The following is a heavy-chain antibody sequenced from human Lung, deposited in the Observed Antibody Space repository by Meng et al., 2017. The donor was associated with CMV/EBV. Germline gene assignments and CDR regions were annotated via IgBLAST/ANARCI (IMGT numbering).Heavy chain of an antibody. CDR1: GFPFSSYA. CDR3: AKGPLRSGSYPSYFDY. J-gene: IGHJ4*02. D-gene: IGHD1-26*01. CDR2: ISGGGDRT. V-gene: IGHV3-23*01. Sequence: GESXKTSCAASGFPFSSYAMSWVRQAPGKGLEWVSAISGGGDRTYNADSVRGRFTISRDESKNTVYLQMSSLRAEDTAVYYCAKGPLRSGSYPSYFDYWGQGALVTVSS.